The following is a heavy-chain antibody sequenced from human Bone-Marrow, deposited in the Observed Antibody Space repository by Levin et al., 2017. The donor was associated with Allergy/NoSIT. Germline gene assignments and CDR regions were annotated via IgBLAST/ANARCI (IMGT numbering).Heavy chain of an antibody. Sequence: GGSLRLSCAASGFTFDDYGMSWVRQAPGKGLEWVSGINWNGGSTGYADSVKGRFTISRDNAKNSLYLQMNSLRAEDTALYYCARVIRIYYYDSSGYSGSGVYFDYWGQGTLVTVSS. J-gene: IGHJ4*02. CDR1: GFTFDDYG. D-gene: IGHD3-22*01. CDR2: INWNGGST. V-gene: IGHV3-20*04. CDR3: ARVIRIYYYDSSGYSGSGVYFDY.